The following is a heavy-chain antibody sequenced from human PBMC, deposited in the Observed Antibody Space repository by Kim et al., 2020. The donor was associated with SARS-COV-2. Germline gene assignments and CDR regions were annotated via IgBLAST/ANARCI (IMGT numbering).Heavy chain of an antibody. CDR1: GGTFSSYA. CDR3: AREERGGYSYGSFDY. V-gene: IGHV1-69*13. CDR2: IIPIFGTA. Sequence: SVKVSCKASGGTFSSYAISWVRQAPGQGLEWMGGIIPIFGTANYAQKFQGRVTITADESTSTAYMELSSLRSEDTAVYYCAREERGGYSYGSFDYWGQGTLVTVSS. D-gene: IGHD5-18*01. J-gene: IGHJ4*02.